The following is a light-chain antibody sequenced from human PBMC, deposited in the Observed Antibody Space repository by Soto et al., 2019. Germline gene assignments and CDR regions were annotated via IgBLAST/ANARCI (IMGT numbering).Light chain of an antibody. V-gene: IGKV3-20*01. CDR1: QSVSSSY. CDR3: QQYGSSQWT. J-gene: IGKJ1*01. CDR2: GAS. Sequence: EIVLTQSPGTLSLSPGERATLSCRASQSVSSSYLAWYQQKPGQAPRLLIYGASSRATGIPYRFSGSGSGTDFTLTISRLEPEDFAVYYCQQYGSSQWTFVQGTKVEI.